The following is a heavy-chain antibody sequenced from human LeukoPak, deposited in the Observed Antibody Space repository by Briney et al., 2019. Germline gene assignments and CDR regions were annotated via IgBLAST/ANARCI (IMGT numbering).Heavy chain of an antibody. CDR1: GFTFSTYS. Sequence: GGSLRLSCAASGFTFSTYSMKWVRQAPGEGREWVSSISTSSSYIYYADAVKGRFTISRDSAKNTLYLQMNSLRAGDTAVYYCARDDFTYSSSYYFDYWGQGTLVTVSS. J-gene: IGHJ4*02. D-gene: IGHD6-6*01. CDR3: ARDDFTYSSSYYFDY. CDR2: ISTSSSYI. V-gene: IGHV3-21*01.